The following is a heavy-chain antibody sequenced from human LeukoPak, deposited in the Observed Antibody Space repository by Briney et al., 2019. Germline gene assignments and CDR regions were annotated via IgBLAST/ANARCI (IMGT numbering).Heavy chain of an antibody. CDR3: ASIAVAGTGDY. CDR2: ISYDGSNK. J-gene: IGHJ4*02. D-gene: IGHD6-19*01. V-gene: IGHV3-30-3*01. Sequence: GGSLRLSCAASGFTFSSYAMHWIRQAPGKGLEWVAVISYDGSNKYYADSVKGRFTISRDNSKNTLYLQMNSLRAEDTAVYYCASIAVAGTGDYWGQGTLVTVSS. CDR1: GFTFSSYA.